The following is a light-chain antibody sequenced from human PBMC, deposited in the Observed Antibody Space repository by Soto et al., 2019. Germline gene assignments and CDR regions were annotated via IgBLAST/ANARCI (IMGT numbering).Light chain of an antibody. Sequence: EIVMTQSPATLSVSPGERATLSCRASQSVSNNLARYQQKPCQAPRLLIYGASTRSAGIPARFSGSGSGTEFTLTISSLQSEDAAVYYCQQYNNWPPWTFGQGTKVEIK. CDR3: QQYNNWPPWT. CDR1: QSVSNN. J-gene: IGKJ1*01. V-gene: IGKV3-15*01. CDR2: GAS.